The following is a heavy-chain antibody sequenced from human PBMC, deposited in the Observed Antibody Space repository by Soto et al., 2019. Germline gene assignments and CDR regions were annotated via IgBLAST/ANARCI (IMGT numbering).Heavy chain of an antibody. V-gene: IGHV3-30*09. D-gene: IGHD2-2*01. J-gene: IGHJ4*02. CDR2: ISYDGNNK. Sequence: QVQLVESGGGVVQPGRSLRLSCAASGFTFSPYAMHWVRQAPGKGLEWVAVISYDGNNKNYADSVKGRLAISRDNSMNTLYLQMNSLRAKDTAVYYCARARLDTPALDYWGQGTLVTVSS. CDR1: GFTFSPYA. CDR3: ARARLDTPALDY.